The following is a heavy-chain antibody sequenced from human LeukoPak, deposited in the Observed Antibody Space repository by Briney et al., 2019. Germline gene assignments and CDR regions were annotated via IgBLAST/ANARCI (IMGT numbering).Heavy chain of an antibody. J-gene: IGHJ3*02. D-gene: IGHD5-18*01. CDR2: IYPGDSDT. V-gene: IGHV5-51*01. CDR1: GYRFTTYW. Sequence: GESLKISCKGSGYRFTTYWIAWVRQMPGKGLEWMGSIYPGDSDTRYSPSFQGQVTISVDKSISTAYLQWSRLKASDTAMYYCAILGYSYGFAFDIWGQGTMVTVSS. CDR3: AILGYSYGFAFDI.